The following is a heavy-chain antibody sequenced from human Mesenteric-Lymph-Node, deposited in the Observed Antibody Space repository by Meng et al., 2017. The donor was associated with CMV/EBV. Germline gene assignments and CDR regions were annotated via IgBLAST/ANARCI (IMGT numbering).Heavy chain of an antibody. V-gene: IGHV4-61*01. CDR3: ARGGLPYFDCLLPVDY. CDR2: IYYTGST. Sequence: GSVSRSSYYWSWIRQPPGKGLEWIGYIYYTGSTNYNPSLENRVTISVDTSKNQFSLKLSSVTAADTAVYYCARGGLPYFDCLLPVDYWGQGTLVTVSS. J-gene: IGHJ4*02. CDR1: GSVSRSSYY. D-gene: IGHD3-9*01.